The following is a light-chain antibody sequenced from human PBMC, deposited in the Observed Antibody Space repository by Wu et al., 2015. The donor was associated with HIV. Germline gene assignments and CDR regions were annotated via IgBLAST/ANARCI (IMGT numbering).Light chain of an antibody. V-gene: IGKV1-5*03. Sequence: DIQMTQSPSTLSASVGDRVTITCRAGQSISTWLAWYQQKSGKAPKLLIYKASSLETGVPSRFIGSGSGTEFTLTISSLQPDDFASYHCQQYNSYPYTFGQGTKLELK. CDR1: QSISTW. J-gene: IGKJ2*01. CDR3: QQYNSYPYT. CDR2: KAS.